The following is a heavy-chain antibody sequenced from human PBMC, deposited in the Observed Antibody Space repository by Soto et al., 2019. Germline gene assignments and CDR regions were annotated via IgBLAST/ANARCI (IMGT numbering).Heavy chain of an antibody. CDR1: GWSFSGYY. J-gene: IGHJ5*02. CDR3: AREFYSSSWYLGEWFGPGEWFDP. D-gene: IGHD6-13*01. CDR2: INHSGST. Sequence: SETLSLTCAVYGWSFSGYYWSWIRQPPGKGLEWIGEINHSGSTNYNPSLKSRVTISVDTSKNQFSLKLSSVTAADTAVYYCAREFYSSSWYLGEWFGPGEWFDPWGQGTLVTVSS. V-gene: IGHV4-34*01.